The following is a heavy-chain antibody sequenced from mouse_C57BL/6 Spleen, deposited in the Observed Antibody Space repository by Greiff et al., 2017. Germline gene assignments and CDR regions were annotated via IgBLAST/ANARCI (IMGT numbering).Heavy chain of an antibody. CDR3: ARETTDHYYAMDY. D-gene: IGHD1-1*01. CDR2: ISDGGSYT. CDR1: GFTFSSYA. Sequence: DVHLVESGGGLVKPGGSLKLSCAASGFTFSSYAMSWVRQTPEKRLEWVATISDGGSYTYYPDNVKGRFTIARDNAKNNLYLQMSHLKSEDTAMYYCARETTDHYYAMDYWGQGTSVTVSS. J-gene: IGHJ4*01. V-gene: IGHV5-4*01.